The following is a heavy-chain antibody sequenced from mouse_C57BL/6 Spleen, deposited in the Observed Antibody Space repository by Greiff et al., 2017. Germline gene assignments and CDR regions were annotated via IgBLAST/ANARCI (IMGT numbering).Heavy chain of an antibody. CDR2: IDPSDRYT. CDR3: ARVEYYGISYELAY. CDR1: GYTFTSYW. V-gene: IGHV1-50*01. Sequence: VQLQQPGAELVKPGASVKLSCKASGYTFTSYWMQRVKQRPGQGLEWIGEIDPSDRYTNYNQKFKGKATLTVDTSSTTAYMQLSSLTSEDSAVYYCARVEYYGISYELAYWGQGTLVTVSA. J-gene: IGHJ3*01. D-gene: IGHD1-1*01.